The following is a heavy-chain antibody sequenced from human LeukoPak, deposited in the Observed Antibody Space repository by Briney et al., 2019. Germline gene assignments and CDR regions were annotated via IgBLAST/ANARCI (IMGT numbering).Heavy chain of an antibody. CDR3: ARGFYANYYDSSGGKDY. V-gene: IGHV3-74*01. CDR2: INSDGSST. Sequence: PGGSLRLPCAASGFTFSSYWMHWVRQAPGKGLVWVSRINSDGSSTSYADSVKGRFTISRDNSKNTLYLQMNSLRAEDTAVYYCARGFYANYYDSSGGKDYWGQGTLVTVSS. CDR1: GFTFSSYW. D-gene: IGHD3-22*01. J-gene: IGHJ4*02.